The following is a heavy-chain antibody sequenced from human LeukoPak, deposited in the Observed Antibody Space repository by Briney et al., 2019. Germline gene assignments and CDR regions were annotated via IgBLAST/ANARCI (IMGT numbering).Heavy chain of an antibody. CDR2: ISYSGST. D-gene: IGHD5-12*01. CDR1: GGSISSYY. J-gene: IGHJ4*02. V-gene: IGHV4-59*01. Sequence: SETLSLTCTVPGGSISSYYWSWIRQPPGKGLEWIGYISYSGSTDSNPSLKSRLTISVDTSKNQFSLRLSSLTAADTAVYYCARVAGGGYDSGVCDFWGQGTLVTVSS. CDR3: ARVAGGGYDSGVCDF.